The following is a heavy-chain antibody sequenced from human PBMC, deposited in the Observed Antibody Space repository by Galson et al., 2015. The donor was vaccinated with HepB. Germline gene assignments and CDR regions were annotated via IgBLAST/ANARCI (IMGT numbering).Heavy chain of an antibody. CDR2: ISGSGATT. J-gene: IGHJ1*01. CDR3: AKNFGSGSYLNPSPGYFHH. Sequence: SLRLSCAASGFTFDTYAMSWVRQAPGKGLEWVSTISGSGATTYYADSVKGRFTISRDNSKNTVYLQMNSLRADDTAVYYCAKNFGSGSYLNPSPGYFHHWGQGTLVTVSS. D-gene: IGHD3-10*01. V-gene: IGHV3-23*01. CDR1: GFTFDTYA.